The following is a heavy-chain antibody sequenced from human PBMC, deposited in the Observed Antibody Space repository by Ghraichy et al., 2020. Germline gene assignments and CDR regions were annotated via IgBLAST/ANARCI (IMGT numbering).Heavy chain of an antibody. CDR1: GFTFNRYD. CDR3: ARSGQSYFNGMDV. V-gene: IGHV3-13*01. CDR2: IGTAGDT. Sequence: LSLTCAASGFTFNRYDMHWVRQATGKGLEWVAAIGTAGDTYYTDSVRGRFTISREDAKNSLYLQMNSLRAGDTAVYYCARSGQSYFNGMDVWGQGTTVTVSS. J-gene: IGHJ6*02. D-gene: IGHD1-14*01.